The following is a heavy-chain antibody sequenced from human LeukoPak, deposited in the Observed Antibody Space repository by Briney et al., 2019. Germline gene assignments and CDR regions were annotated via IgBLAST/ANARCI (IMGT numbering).Heavy chain of an antibody. Sequence: ASVKVSCKASGYTSAGHYMHWVRQAPGQGLEWMGWMNPNSGGTNYAQNLQGRVTMTRDTSISTAYMELSRLRSDDTAVYYCARDFGYQDIVTLDYWGQGTLVTVSS. CDR3: ARDFGYQDIVTLDY. CDR1: GYTSAGHY. J-gene: IGHJ4*02. V-gene: IGHV1-2*02. CDR2: MNPNSGGT. D-gene: IGHD5-12*01.